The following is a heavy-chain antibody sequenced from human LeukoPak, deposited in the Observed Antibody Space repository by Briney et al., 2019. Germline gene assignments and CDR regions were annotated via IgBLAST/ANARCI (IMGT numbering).Heavy chain of an antibody. CDR3: ARDNSIADRGWWFDP. CDR1: GYSFTNHY. D-gene: IGHD4-23*01. V-gene: IGHV1-46*01. J-gene: IGHJ5*02. Sequence: ASVKVSCKASGYSFTNHYMHWVRQAPGQGLEWMGLINPSGSSTLYAEKFRGRIIMTRDMSTATDYMELSSLRSEDTAVYYCARDNSIADRGWWFDPWGQGTLVTASS. CDR2: INPSGSST.